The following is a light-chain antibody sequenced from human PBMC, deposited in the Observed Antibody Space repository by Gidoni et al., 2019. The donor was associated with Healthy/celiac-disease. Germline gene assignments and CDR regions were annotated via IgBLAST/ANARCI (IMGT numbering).Light chain of an antibody. V-gene: IGKV2-28*01. CDR3: MQALQTPRT. J-gene: IGKJ1*01. CDR1: QSLLHSNGYNY. Sequence: DIVMTQSPLSLPVTPGEPASISCRSSQSLLHSNGYNYLDWYLQKTGQSPQLLIYLGAYRASGVPDRFSGSGSGTDFTLKISRVEAEDVGVYYCMQALQTPRTFGQGTKVEIK. CDR2: LGA.